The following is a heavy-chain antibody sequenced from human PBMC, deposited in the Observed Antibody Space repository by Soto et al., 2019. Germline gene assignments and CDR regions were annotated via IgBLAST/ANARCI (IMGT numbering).Heavy chain of an antibody. CDR2: VTATAESA. Sequence: PXESLRLSCTPFGFNFDAYAMSWVRQAPGKGLEWVSAVTATAESAYYTDSVRGRFIITRDNSDNMLYLQMSSLRVEDTAIYFCARGRYYDSPQDLWGRGTQVTVSS. D-gene: IGHD3-10*01. CDR3: ARGRYYDSPQDL. J-gene: IGHJ5*02. V-gene: IGHV3-23*01. CDR1: GFNFDAYA.